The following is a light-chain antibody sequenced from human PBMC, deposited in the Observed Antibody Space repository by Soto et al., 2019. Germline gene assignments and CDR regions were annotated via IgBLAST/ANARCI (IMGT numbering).Light chain of an antibody. CDR3: QSYDISNQV. V-gene: IGLV6-57*02. J-gene: IGLJ3*02. CDR2: EDN. Sequence: NFMLTQPHSVSESPGKTVTISCSVSSGSIGSNYVQWYQQRPGSAPTTVISEDNKRPSGVPDRFSGSVDRSSNSASLTISGLKTEDETEYYCQSYDISNQVFGGGTKLTVL. CDR1: SGSIGSNY.